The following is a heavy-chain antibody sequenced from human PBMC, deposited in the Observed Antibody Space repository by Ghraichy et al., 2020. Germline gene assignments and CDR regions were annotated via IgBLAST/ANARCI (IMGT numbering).Heavy chain of an antibody. CDR3: VSRPQRYCTNGVCHNVGGDY. Sequence: SETLSLTCTVSGGSISSSSYYWGWIRQPPGKGLEWIGSIYYSGSTYYNPSLKSRVTISVDTSKNQFSLKLSSVTAADTAVYYCVSRPQRYCTNGVCHNVGGDYWGQGTLVTVSS. J-gene: IGHJ4*02. D-gene: IGHD2-8*01. CDR2: IYYSGST. CDR1: GGSISSSSYY. V-gene: IGHV4-39*01.